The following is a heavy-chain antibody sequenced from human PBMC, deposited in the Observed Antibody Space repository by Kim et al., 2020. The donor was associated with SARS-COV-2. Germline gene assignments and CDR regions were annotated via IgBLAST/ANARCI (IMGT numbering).Heavy chain of an antibody. CDR1: GGSFSGYY. CDR3: ARESPFLAAAGTDY. V-gene: IGHV4-34*01. CDR2: INHSGST. D-gene: IGHD6-13*01. J-gene: IGHJ4*02. Sequence: SETLSLTCAVYGGSFSGYYWSWIRQPPGKGLEWIGEINHSGSTNYNPSLKSRVTISVDTSKNQFSLKLSSVTAADTAVYYCARESPFLAAAGTDYWGQGT.